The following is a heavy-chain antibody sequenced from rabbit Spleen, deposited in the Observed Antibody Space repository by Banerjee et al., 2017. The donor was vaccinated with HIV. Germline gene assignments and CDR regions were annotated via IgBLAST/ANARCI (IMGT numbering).Heavy chain of an antibody. CDR3: ARGSATMTMVITGFYFNL. V-gene: IGHV1S40*01. CDR2: IYGGSSDST. CDR1: GFSFSSSYY. J-gene: IGHJ4*01. D-gene: IGHD2-1*01. Sequence: QSLEESGGDLVKPGASLTLTCTASGFSFSSSYYMCWVRQAPGKGLECIACIYGGSSDSTWYASWAKGRFTISKTSSTTVTLQLNSLTAADTATYFCARGSATMTMVITGFYFNLWGPGTLVTVS.